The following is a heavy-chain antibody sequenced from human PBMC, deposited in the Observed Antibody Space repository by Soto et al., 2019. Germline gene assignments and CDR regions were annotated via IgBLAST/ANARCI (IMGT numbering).Heavy chain of an antibody. J-gene: IGHJ6*02. V-gene: IGHV4-34*01. CDR3: AREGTIFGVVSGVDV. D-gene: IGHD3-3*01. CDR1: GGSFSGYY. Sequence: QVQLQQWGAGLLKPSETLSLTCAVYGGSFSGYYWSWIRQPPGKGLEWIGEINHSGSTNYNPSLKSRVTISVDTSKNQFSLKLSSVTAADTAVYYCAREGTIFGVVSGVDVWGQGTTVTVSS. CDR2: INHSGST.